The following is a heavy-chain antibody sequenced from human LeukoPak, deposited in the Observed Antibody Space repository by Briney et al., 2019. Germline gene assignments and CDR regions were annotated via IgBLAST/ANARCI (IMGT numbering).Heavy chain of an antibody. D-gene: IGHD5-18*01. V-gene: IGHV1-3*01. J-gene: IGHJ4*02. CDR3: ARDRYSDGSIPYDY. CDR1: GYTFTSYA. Sequence: GASVKVSCKASGYTFTSYALHWLRQVPGQRLEWMGWINAGNGNTKYSQKFQGRVSITRDTSASTTYMELSSLRSEDTAVYYCARDRYSDGSIPYDYWGQGTLVTVSS. CDR2: INAGNGNT.